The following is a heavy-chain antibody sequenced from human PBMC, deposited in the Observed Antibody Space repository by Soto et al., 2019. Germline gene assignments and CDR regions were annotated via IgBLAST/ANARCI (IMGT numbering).Heavy chain of an antibody. CDR3: ARHADVYYSDSSGYYVFDY. CDR2: IYYSGRT. Sequence: QLQLQESGPGLVKPAETLSLTCTVSGGSISSSSYYWGWIRQPPGKGLEWIGSIYYSGRTYYNPSLKRRVTRSVDTSRNQFSLKLRSVTAADTAVYYCARHADVYYSDSSGYYVFDYWGQGTLVTVSS. D-gene: IGHD3-22*01. V-gene: IGHV4-39*01. CDR1: GGSISSSSYY. J-gene: IGHJ4*02.